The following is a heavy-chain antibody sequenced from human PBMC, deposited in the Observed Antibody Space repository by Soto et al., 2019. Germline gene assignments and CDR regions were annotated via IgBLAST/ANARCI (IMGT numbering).Heavy chain of an antibody. Sequence: QVQLVQSGAEVKKPGSSVKVSCKASGGTFSNYAISWVRQAPGQGLEWMGGIIPIIGTANYAQKFQGRVTITADKSTSTAYMELSRLRSEDTAVYYCARGVYCGGDCYSHFDYWGQGTLVTVSS. V-gene: IGHV1-69*06. CDR2: IIPIIGTA. J-gene: IGHJ4*02. CDR3: ARGVYCGGDCYSHFDY. CDR1: GGTFSNYA. D-gene: IGHD2-21*02.